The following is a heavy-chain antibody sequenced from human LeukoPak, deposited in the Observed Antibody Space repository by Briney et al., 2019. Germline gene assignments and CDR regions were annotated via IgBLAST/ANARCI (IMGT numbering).Heavy chain of an antibody. CDR1: GFTSSTYS. Sequence: GGSLRLSCAVSGFTSSTYSMNWVRQAPGKGLEWVSAISGAGVTTYYADSVKGRFTISRDNSKNTVYLQMNSLRAEDTALYYCAKDRTSWYYPFDYWGQGTLVSVSS. CDR2: ISGAGVTT. J-gene: IGHJ4*02. V-gene: IGHV3-23*01. D-gene: IGHD6-13*01. CDR3: AKDRTSWYYPFDY.